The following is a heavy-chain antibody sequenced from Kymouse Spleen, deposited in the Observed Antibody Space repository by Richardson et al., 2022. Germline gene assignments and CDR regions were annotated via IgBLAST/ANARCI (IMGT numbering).Heavy chain of an antibody. Sequence: EVQLVESGGGLVKPGGSLRLSCAASGFTFSNAWMSWVRQAPGKGLEWVGRIKSKTDGGTTDYAAPVKGRFTISRDDSKNTLYLQMNSLKTEDTAVYYCTTGYGRYSGSYSYYYYGMDVWGQGTTVTVSS. D-gene: IGHD1-26*01. V-gene: IGHV3-15*01. J-gene: IGHJ6*02. CDR3: TTGYGRYSGSYSYYYYGMDV. CDR1: GFTFSNAW. CDR2: IKSKTDGGTT.